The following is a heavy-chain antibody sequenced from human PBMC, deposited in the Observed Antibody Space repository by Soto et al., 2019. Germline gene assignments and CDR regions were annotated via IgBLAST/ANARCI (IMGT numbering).Heavy chain of an antibody. D-gene: IGHD3-22*01. CDR1: GDSISSSNYY. J-gene: IGHJ5*02. CDR2: IYYSGTT. CDR3: ARSNSGYYKWFDP. Sequence: HLQLQESGPGLVKPSETLSLTCTVSGDSISSSNYYWGWIRQPPGKGLEWIANIYYSGTTYCNPSLKSRVAISVDTSKNHCSLKLSSVTAADTAIYYCARSNSGYYKWFDPWGQGTLVTVSS. V-gene: IGHV4-39*02.